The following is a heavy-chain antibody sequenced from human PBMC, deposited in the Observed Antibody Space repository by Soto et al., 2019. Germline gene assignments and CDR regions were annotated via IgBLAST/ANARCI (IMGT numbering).Heavy chain of an antibody. J-gene: IGHJ6*02. Sequence: PSETLSLTCTVSGGSISSGGYYWSWIRQHPGKGLEWIGYIYYSGSTYYNPSLKSRVTISVDTSKNQFSLKLSSVTAADTAVYYCARVPIVVVPAAMEYYYYGMDVWGQGTTVTVSS. CDR3: ARVPIVVVPAAMEYYYYGMDV. D-gene: IGHD2-2*01. CDR2: IYYSGST. CDR1: GGSISSGGYY. V-gene: IGHV4-30-4*08.